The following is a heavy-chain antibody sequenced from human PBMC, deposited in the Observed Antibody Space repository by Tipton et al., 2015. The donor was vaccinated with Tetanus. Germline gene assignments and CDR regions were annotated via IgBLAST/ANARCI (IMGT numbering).Heavy chain of an antibody. J-gene: IGHJ5*02. V-gene: IGHV4-59*01. CDR3: ARSYVFRLTLFGEEIPRSGRFDP. Sequence: TLSLTCTVSGGSISNYYWNWIRQSPGKGLEWLGNIYYSGDTDYNPSLQSRATISLDTAKNHFSLRLSSVTAADTAVYYCARSYVFRLTLFGEEIPRSGRFDPWGQGTLVTVSS. CDR2: IYYSGDT. D-gene: IGHD3-3*01. CDR1: GGSISNYY.